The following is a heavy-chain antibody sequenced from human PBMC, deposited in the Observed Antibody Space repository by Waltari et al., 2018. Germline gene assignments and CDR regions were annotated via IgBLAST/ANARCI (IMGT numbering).Heavy chain of an antibody. CDR3: AGGPVVMPAPGY. V-gene: IGHV3-30*04. CDR2: ISMNEGKK. CDR1: GFSCSSYA. J-gene: IGHJ4*02. D-gene: IGHD2-15*01. Sequence: QVQLVESGGGVVQPGRSLRLSCAASGFSCSSYAMHWVRQAPGRGLEGVQFISMNEGKKYTADSLRGRFTIPRNNSKTTRNRKMTSLGAEDTAVYSGAGGPVVMPAPGYGGKGTLV.